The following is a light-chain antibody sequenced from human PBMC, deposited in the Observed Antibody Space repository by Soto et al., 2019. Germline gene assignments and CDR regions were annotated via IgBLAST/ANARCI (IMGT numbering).Light chain of an antibody. CDR1: RSNIGSNP. Sequence: QSALTQPPSASGTPGQRVTISCSGSRSNIGSNPVNWYQQLPGTAPKLPIDSNNQRPSGVPDRFSGSRSGTSASLAISGLQSEDEADYYCAAWDDSLYGRVFGTGTKVTVL. V-gene: IGLV1-44*01. CDR2: SNN. J-gene: IGLJ1*01. CDR3: AAWDDSLYGRV.